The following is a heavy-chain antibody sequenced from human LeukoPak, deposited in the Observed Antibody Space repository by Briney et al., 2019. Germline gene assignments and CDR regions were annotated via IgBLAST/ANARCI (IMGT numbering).Heavy chain of an antibody. D-gene: IGHD1-1*01. Sequence: SQTLSLTCAISGDSVSSNSATWNWIRQSPSRGLEWLGRTYYRSKWSTYYAVSVKSRISINRDTSKNQISLQLNSVTPEDTAVYYCARSTGPIDYWGQGTLVTVSS. CDR1: GDSVSSNSAT. V-gene: IGHV6-1*01. CDR2: TYYRSKWST. CDR3: ARSTGPIDY. J-gene: IGHJ4*02.